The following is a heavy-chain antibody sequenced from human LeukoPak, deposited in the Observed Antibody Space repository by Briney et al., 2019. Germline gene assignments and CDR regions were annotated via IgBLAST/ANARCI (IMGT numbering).Heavy chain of an antibody. D-gene: IGHD5-24*01. CDR2: INPSGGNT. CDR1: GYTFTGYY. J-gene: IGHJ3*02. Sequence: GASVKVSCKASGYTFTGYYIHWVRQAPGQGLEWMGIINPSGGNTNYAQKFQGRVTMTRDTSTSTVYMELSSLKSEDTAVYYCARVRDGYNDAYDIWGQGTMATVSS. CDR3: ARVRDGYNDAYDI. V-gene: IGHV1-46*01.